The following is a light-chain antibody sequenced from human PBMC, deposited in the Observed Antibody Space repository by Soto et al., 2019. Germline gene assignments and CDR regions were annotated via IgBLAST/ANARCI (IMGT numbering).Light chain of an antibody. CDR3: QQYENWPPVT. CDR2: HAS. CDR1: QSVTNSY. Sequence: EIVLTQSPGTLSLSPGERATLSCRASQSVTNSYLAWYQQKPGQAPRLLIYHASTRAPGIPARFTGGGSGTEFTLTISSLQSEDFALYYCQQYENWPPVTFGGGTKVDIK. V-gene: IGKV3-15*01. J-gene: IGKJ4*01.